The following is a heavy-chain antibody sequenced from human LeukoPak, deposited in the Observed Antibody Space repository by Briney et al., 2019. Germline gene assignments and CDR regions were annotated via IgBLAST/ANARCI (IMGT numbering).Heavy chain of an antibody. V-gene: IGHV4-59*08. CDR1: GGSISSYY. D-gene: IGHD1-26*01. Sequence: PSETLSLTCTVSGGSISSYYWSWIRQPPGKGLEWVGYIYYSGSTNYNPSLKSRVTISVDTSKNQFSLKLSSVTAADTAVYYCARLRIGRTRYYFDYWGQGTLVTVSS. CDR2: IYYSGST. CDR3: ARLRIGRTRYYFDY. J-gene: IGHJ4*02.